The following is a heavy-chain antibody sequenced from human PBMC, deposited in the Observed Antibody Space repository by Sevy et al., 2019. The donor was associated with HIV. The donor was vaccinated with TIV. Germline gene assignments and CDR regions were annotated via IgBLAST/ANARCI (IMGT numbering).Heavy chain of an antibody. Sequence: GGSLRLSCATSEFTFSRYWMPWVRQAPGKGLEWVVYINQDGSQKYYVDSVKGRFTISRDNSKNSLFLQMNSLRAEDTAGYYGAKAGPRGDLEHFDRWGQGTLVTVSS. CDR3: AKAGPRGDLEHFDR. J-gene: IGHJ4*02. V-gene: IGHV3-7*01. CDR1: EFTFSRYW. CDR2: INQDGSQK. D-gene: IGHD2-21*01.